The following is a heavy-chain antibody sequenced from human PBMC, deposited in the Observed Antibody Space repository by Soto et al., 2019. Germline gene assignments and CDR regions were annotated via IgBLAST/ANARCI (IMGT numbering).Heavy chain of an antibody. Sequence: PGGSLILSCAASGFTFSRNGMHWVRQAPGKGLEWVAIISKDGSNKYYADSVQGRSTISRDNSKNTLYLEVNSLRVEDTAMYYCARDFYGSGSPTSTRLGMSGNWGQGTLVTVSS. V-gene: IGHV3-30*03. CDR1: GFTFSRNG. CDR3: ARDFYGSGSPTSTRLGMSGN. J-gene: IGHJ4*02. CDR2: ISKDGSNK. D-gene: IGHD3-10*01.